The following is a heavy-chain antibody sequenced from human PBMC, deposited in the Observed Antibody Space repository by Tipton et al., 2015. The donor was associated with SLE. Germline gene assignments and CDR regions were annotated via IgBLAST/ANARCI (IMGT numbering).Heavy chain of an antibody. J-gene: IGHJ4*02. D-gene: IGHD6-13*01. V-gene: IGHV3-7*03. Sequence: SLRLSCAASGFTFSTYWMSWVRQAPGKGPEWVGNIKEDGSERYYVDSVRGRFTISRDNSKNTLYLQMNSLRAEDTAVYYCAKERGYWVAAAGTGGYWGQGTLVTVSS. CDR1: GFTFSTYW. CDR2: IKEDGSER. CDR3: AKERGYWVAAAGTGGY.